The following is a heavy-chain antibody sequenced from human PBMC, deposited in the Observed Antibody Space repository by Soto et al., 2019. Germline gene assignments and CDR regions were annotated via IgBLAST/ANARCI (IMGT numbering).Heavy chain of an antibody. V-gene: IGHV4-4*07. D-gene: IGHD6-19*01. Sequence: QVQLQESGPGLVKPSETLSLTCTVSGGSISSHYWSWIRQPAGKGLEWIGRIYLSGNTKINPSLKNRVTMSVDASKNHFSLNLKSVTAADTAVYYCAKELKPYNSGWYFALSGGQGTLVTVSS. CDR3: AKELKPYNSGWYFALS. CDR1: GGSISSHY. J-gene: IGHJ4*02. CDR2: IYLSGNT.